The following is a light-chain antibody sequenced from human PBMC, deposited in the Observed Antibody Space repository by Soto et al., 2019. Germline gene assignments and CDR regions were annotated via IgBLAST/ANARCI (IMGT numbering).Light chain of an antibody. J-gene: IGLJ1*01. CDR2: SNN. V-gene: IGLV1-44*01. Sequence: QSVVTQPPSASGTPGQRVTISCSGSSSNIGSNTVNWYQQLPGTAPKLLIYSNNQRPSGVPDRFSGSKSGTSASLAISGLQSEDEADYYCAAWDDSLNGVFGTGTKVTAL. CDR3: AAWDDSLNGV. CDR1: SSNIGSNT.